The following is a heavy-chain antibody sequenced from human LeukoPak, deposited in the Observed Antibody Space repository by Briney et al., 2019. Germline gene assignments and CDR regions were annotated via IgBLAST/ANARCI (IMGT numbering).Heavy chain of an antibody. D-gene: IGHD6-6*01. Sequence: PSETLSLTCAVYGGSFSGYYWSWIRQPPGKGLEWIREINHSGSTNYNPSLKSRVTISVDTSKNQFSLKLSSVTAADTAVYYCAREKIVIAALYYFDYWGQGTLVTVSS. CDR1: GGSFSGYY. V-gene: IGHV4-34*01. CDR3: AREKIVIAALYYFDY. CDR2: INHSGST. J-gene: IGHJ4*02.